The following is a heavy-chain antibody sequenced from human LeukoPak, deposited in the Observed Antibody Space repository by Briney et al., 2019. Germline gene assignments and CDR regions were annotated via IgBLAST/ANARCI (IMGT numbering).Heavy chain of an antibody. CDR2: IYYSGST. J-gene: IGHJ6*03. CDR1: GGSISSYY. D-gene: IGHD5-12*01. Sequence: SETLSLTCTVSGGSISSYYWSWIRQPPGKGLERIGYIYYSGSTNYNPSLKSRVTISVDTSKNQFSLKLSSVTAADTAVYYCARVVYSGYDFRGAMDVWGKGTTVTVSS. CDR3: ARVVYSGYDFRGAMDV. V-gene: IGHV4-59*01.